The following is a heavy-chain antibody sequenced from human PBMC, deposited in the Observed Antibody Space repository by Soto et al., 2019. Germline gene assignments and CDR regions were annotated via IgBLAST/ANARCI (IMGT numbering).Heavy chain of an antibody. Sequence: VKISCKTSGYTFNTYYIHLLLQAPGQGFEWMGIINPSGGSTVYAQKFQGRVTMTRDTSTSTVYIELSSLRSEDTAVYFCERASGWREVDYWGQGTQVTV. CDR2: INPSGGST. D-gene: IGHD6-19*01. V-gene: IGHV1-46*02. CDR1: GYTFNTYY. J-gene: IGHJ4*02. CDR3: ERASGWREVDY.